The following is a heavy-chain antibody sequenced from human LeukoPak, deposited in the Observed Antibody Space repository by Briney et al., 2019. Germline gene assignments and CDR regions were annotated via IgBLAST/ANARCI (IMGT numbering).Heavy chain of an antibody. CDR1: GFTVSSNY. D-gene: IGHD3-22*01. V-gene: IGHV3-53*05. Sequence: PGGSLRLSCAASGFTVSSNYMSWVRQAPGKGLEWVSVIYSGGSTYYADSVKGRFTISRDNSKNTLYLQMNSLRAEDTAVYYCARASYHYDSSNSKGAFDVWGQGTMVTVSS. CDR3: ARASYHYDSSNSKGAFDV. J-gene: IGHJ3*01. CDR2: IYSGGST.